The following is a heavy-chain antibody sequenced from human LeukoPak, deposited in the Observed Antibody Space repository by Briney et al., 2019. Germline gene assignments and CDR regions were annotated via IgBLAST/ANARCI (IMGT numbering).Heavy chain of an antibody. CDR3: ARVSTVNDAFDI. CDR2: INPSGGST. V-gene: IGHV1-46*01. J-gene: IGHJ3*02. D-gene: IGHD4-17*01. Sequence: ASVKVSCKASGYTFTGYYMHWVRQAPGQGLEWMGIINPSGGSTSYAQKFQGRVTMTRDTSISTAYMELSRLRSDDTAVYYCARVSTVNDAFDIWGQGTMVTVSS. CDR1: GYTFTGYY.